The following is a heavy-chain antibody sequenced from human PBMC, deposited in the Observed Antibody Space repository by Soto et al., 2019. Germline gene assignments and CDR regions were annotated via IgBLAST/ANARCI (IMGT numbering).Heavy chain of an antibody. Sequence: NPSETLSLTCNVSGGSITGAYYWNWIRQHPGKGLEWIGSIHYRGSTYYNPSLKTRITISLDRSNNQFSLKLSSLTAADTAVYYCARVRDSLGLDVWGQGTTVTVSS. CDR1: GGSITGAYY. V-gene: IGHV4-31*03. CDR3: ARVRDSLGLDV. CDR2: IHYRGST. J-gene: IGHJ6*02. D-gene: IGHD2-15*01.